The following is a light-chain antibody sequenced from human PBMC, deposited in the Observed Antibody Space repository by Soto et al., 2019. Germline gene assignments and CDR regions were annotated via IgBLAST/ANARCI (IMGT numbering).Light chain of an antibody. J-gene: IGLJ3*02. V-gene: IGLV2-8*01. CDR3: SSYAGSSNWV. CDR1: SSDVGGYNY. CDR2: EVS. Sequence: QSVLTKPPSASGSPGQSVTISCTGTSSDVGGYNYVSWNQQHPGKAPKLMIYEVSKRPSGVPDRFSGSKSGNTASLIVSGLQAEDEADYYRSSYAGSSNWVFGGGTKVTVL.